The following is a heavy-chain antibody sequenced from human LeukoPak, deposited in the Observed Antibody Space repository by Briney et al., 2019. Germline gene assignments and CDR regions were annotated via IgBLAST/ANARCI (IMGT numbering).Heavy chain of an antibody. D-gene: IGHD3-10*01. CDR2: ISSSSSTI. Sequence: GGSLRLSCAASGFTFSSYSMNWVRQAPGKGLEWVSYISSSSSTIYYADSVKGRFTISRDNAKNSLYLQMNSLRAEDTAVYYCAQARGVRGVIFEIVMWGQGTLVTVSS. CDR3: AQARGVRGVIFEIVM. J-gene: IGHJ4*02. V-gene: IGHV3-48*01. CDR1: GFTFSSYS.